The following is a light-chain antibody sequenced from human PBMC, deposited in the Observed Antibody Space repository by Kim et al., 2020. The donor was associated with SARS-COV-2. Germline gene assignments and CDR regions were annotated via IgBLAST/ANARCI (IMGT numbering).Light chain of an antibody. V-gene: IGKV3-20*01. Sequence: PPEERAPPCCRARPSLHHSYLAWYQQKAGPAPRLLIYAATTRATGIPDRFSGSRSGTVFTLTINRLEPEDVAVYYCQQYSNSPRTFGQGTKVDIK. CDR3: QQYSNSPRT. J-gene: IGKJ1*01. CDR1: PSLHHSY. CDR2: AAT.